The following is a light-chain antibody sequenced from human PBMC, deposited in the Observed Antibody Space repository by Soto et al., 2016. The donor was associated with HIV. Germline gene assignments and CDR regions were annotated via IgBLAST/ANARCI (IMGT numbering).Light chain of an antibody. CDR2: GKN. V-gene: IGLV3-19*01. J-gene: IGLJ1*01. CDR1: SLRRYY. CDR3: NSRDNSGNHYV. Sequence: SSELTQDPAVSVALGQTVRITCQGDSLRRYYASWYQQKPGQAPVLVIYGKNNRPSGIPDRFSGSSSGNTASLTITGAQAKDEADYYCNSRDNSGNHYVFGTGTKVTVL.